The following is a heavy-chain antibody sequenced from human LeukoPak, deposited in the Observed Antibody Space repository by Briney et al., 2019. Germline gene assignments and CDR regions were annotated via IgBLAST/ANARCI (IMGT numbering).Heavy chain of an antibody. D-gene: IGHD1-26*01. Sequence: GGSLRLSCAGSGFTFSGYWMNWVRRAPGKGLEWVSTIEVGGAITHYAASVKGRFTISRDTSKKILYLQMDSLRPEDTAVYYCAKPLGGSYLFDRWGQGTLVTVSS. CDR2: IEVGGAIT. V-gene: IGHV3-23*01. CDR3: AKPLGGSYLFDR. J-gene: IGHJ4*02. CDR1: GFTFSGYW.